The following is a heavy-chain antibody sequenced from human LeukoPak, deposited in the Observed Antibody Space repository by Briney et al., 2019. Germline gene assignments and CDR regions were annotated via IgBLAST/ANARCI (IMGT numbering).Heavy chain of an antibody. CDR3: ARASSIAALYNWFDP. J-gene: IGHJ5*02. CDR1: GYTFTSFG. Sequence: ASVKVSCKTSGYTFTSFGISWVRQAPGQGLEWMGWISAYNGNTNYAQKFQGRVTITADESTSTAYMELSSLRSEDTAVYYCARASSIAALYNWFDPWGQGTLVTVSS. D-gene: IGHD6-6*01. V-gene: IGHV1-18*01. CDR2: ISAYNGNT.